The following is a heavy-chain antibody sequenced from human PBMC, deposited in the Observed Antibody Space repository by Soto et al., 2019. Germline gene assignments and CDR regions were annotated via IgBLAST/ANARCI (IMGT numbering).Heavy chain of an antibody. D-gene: IGHD1-20*01. J-gene: IGHJ6*02. CDR2: VYPRDSDT. V-gene: IGHV5-51*01. CDR3: ARQGITGINYYYYYGMDV. CDR1: GYIFIDYW. Sequence: PGESLKISCKASGYIFIDYWIGWVRQMPGKGLEWMGIVYPRDSDTRYSPSFQGQVTISADKSISTAYLQWSSLKASDTAMYYCARQGITGINYYYYYGMDVWGQGTTVTVS.